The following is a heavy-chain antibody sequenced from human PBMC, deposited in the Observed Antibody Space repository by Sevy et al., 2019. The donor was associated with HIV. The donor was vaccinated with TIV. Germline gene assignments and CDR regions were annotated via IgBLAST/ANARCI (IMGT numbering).Heavy chain of an antibody. CDR1: GFTFGDYA. J-gene: IGHJ4*02. CDR3: TSLLRGYYYGSGSYFPADPFDY. V-gene: IGHV3-49*03. D-gene: IGHD3-10*01. CDR2: IRSKAYGGTT. Sequence: GESLKISCTASGFTFGDYAMSWFRQAPGKGLEWVGFIRSKAYGGTTEYAASVKGRFTISRDDSKSIAYLQMNSLKTEDTAVYYCTSLLRGYYYGSGSYFPADPFDYWGQGTLVTVSS.